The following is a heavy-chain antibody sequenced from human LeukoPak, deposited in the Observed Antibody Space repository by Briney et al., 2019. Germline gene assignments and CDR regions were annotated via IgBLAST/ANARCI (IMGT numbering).Heavy chain of an antibody. D-gene: IGHD5-24*01. CDR1: GFTFTSYT. J-gene: IGHJ5*02. V-gene: IGHV3-21*01. CDR3: ARGSRDGWFDP. Sequence: GGSLRLSCAASGFTFTSYTMNWVRQAPGKGLEWVSSSSSRSSYIFYADSVKGRFSISRDNPKNSRYLQMNSLRAEDTAVYYCARGSRDGWFDPWGQGTLVTVSS. CDR2: SSSRSSYI.